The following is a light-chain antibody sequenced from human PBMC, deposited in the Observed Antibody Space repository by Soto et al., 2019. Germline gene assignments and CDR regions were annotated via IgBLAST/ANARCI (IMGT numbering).Light chain of an antibody. CDR1: SSDVGGS. J-gene: IGLJ2*01. CDR2: DVS. V-gene: IGLV2-11*01. Sequence: QSALTQPRSVSGSPGQSVTISCTGTSSDVGGSVSWYQQHAGKAPKLIIYDVSQRPPGVPDRFSGSKSGNTASLTIFWLQAEDEADYHCCSYVGGFTFVLFGGGTKLTVL. CDR3: CSYVGGFTFVL.